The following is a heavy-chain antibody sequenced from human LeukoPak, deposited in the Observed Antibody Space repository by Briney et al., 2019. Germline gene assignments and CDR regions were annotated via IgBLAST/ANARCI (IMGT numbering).Heavy chain of an antibody. Sequence: SETLSLTCAVYGGSFSGYYWSWIRQPPGKGLEWIGEINHSGSTNYNPSLTSRVTISVDTSKNQFSLKLSSVTAADTAVYYCARRGCSSTSCLTTPRPYYYYYGMDVWGQGTTVTVSS. V-gene: IGHV4-34*01. D-gene: IGHD2-2*01. J-gene: IGHJ6*02. CDR2: INHSGST. CDR3: ARRGCSSTSCLTTPRPYYYYYGMDV. CDR1: GGSFSGYY.